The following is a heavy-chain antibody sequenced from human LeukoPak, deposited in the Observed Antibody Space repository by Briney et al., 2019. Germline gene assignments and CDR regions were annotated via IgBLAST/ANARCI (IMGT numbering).Heavy chain of an antibody. CDR1: GYIFTSYY. J-gene: IGHJ4*02. CDR2: INPSGGST. CDR3: ARETGTGPADY. D-gene: IGHD1-1*01. V-gene: IGHV1-46*01. Sequence: ASVKVSCKASGYIFTSYYMHWVRQAPGQGLEWMGIINPSGGSTSHAQKFQGRVTMTRDTSTSTLYMELSSLRSEDTAVYYCARETGTGPADYWGQGTLVTVSS.